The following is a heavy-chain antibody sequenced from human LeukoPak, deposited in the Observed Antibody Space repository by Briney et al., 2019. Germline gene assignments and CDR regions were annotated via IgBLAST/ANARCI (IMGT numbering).Heavy chain of an antibody. CDR1: GFTFSSYG. D-gene: IGHD3-16*02. Sequence: GGSLRLSCAASGFTFSSYGMHWVRQAPGKGLEWVAFIRYDGSNKYYADSVKGRFTISRDNSKNTLYLQMNSLRAEDTAVYYCAKDLEGIYDYVWGSYRYFDTFRGVAMGGFDYWGQGTLVTVSS. V-gene: IGHV3-30*02. J-gene: IGHJ4*02. CDR2: IRYDGSNK. CDR3: AKDLEGIYDYVWGSYRYFDTFRGVAMGGFDY.